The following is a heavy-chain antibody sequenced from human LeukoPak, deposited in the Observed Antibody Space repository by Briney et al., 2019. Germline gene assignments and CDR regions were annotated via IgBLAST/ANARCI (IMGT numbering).Heavy chain of an antibody. CDR2: INPNSGGT. Sequence: ASVKVSCKASGGTFSSYAISWVRQAPGQGLEWMGWINPNSGGTNYAQKFQGRVTMTRDTSISTAYMELSRLRSDDTAVYYCASSRFLEWYFDYWGQGTLVTVSS. D-gene: IGHD3-3*01. CDR3: ASSRFLEWYFDY. CDR1: GGTFSSYA. J-gene: IGHJ4*02. V-gene: IGHV1-2*02.